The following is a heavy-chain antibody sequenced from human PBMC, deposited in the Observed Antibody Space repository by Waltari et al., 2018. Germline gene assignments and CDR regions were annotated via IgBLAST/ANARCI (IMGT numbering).Heavy chain of an antibody. Sequence: EVHLTQPGAEVKKPGTPVLVSCNVTGTVLTAYYMNWVRQAPGNGPEWMGLVDLKDGETKYAENFRARVTIIADTSTDIVHMELKSLRSEDTAIYYCTLEGVFDNWFDPWGQGTLVSVSS. CDR3: TLEGVFDNWFDP. CDR1: GTVLTAYY. J-gene: IGHJ5*02. CDR2: VDLKDGET. D-gene: IGHD3-3*01. V-gene: IGHV1-69-2*01.